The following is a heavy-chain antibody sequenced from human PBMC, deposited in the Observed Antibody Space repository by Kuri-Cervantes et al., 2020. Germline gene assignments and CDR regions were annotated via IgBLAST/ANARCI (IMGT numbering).Heavy chain of an antibody. J-gene: IGHJ1*01. CDR1: GYTFTGYY. Sequence: ASVKVSCKASGYTFTGYYMHWVRQAPGQGLEWMGWINPNSGGTNYAQKFQGWVTMTRDTSISTAYTELSRLRSDDTAVYYCARPNRPYSGSPGQFQHWGQGTLVTVSS. CDR2: INPNSGGT. CDR3: ARPNRPYSGSPGQFQH. V-gene: IGHV1-2*04. D-gene: IGHD1-26*01.